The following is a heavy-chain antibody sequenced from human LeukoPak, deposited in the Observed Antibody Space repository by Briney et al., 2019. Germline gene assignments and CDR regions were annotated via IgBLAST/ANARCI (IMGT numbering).Heavy chain of an antibody. J-gene: IGHJ4*02. Sequence: GGSLRLSCTASGITFSSYWMHLVRQTPGRGLVWVSRINRDGSTTSHVDSVKGRFTISRENANNTLYLQMNSLRDEDTAVYYCARGYSGYESPDDWGQGTLATVS. CDR1: GITFSSYW. CDR2: INRDGSTT. V-gene: IGHV3-74*01. CDR3: ARGYSGYESPDD. D-gene: IGHD5-12*01.